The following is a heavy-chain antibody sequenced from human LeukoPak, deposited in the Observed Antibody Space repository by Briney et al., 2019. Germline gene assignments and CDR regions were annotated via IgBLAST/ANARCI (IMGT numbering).Heavy chain of an antibody. CDR2: ISGSGGST. CDR1: GFTFSSYW. D-gene: IGHD2-21*02. Sequence: GGSLRLSCAASGFTFSSYWMSWVRQAPGKGLEWVSAISGSGGSTYYADSVKGRFTISRDNSKNTLYLQMNSLRAEDTAVYYCAKDRVTCGGDCQLNWFDPWGQGTLVTVSS. V-gene: IGHV3-23*01. J-gene: IGHJ5*02. CDR3: AKDRVTCGGDCQLNWFDP.